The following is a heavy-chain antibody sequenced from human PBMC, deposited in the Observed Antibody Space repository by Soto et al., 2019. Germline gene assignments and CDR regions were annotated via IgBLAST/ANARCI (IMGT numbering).Heavy chain of an antibody. CDR1: GFTFSSYS. D-gene: IGHD3-3*01. V-gene: IGHV3-21*01. CDR2: ISSSSSYI. J-gene: IGHJ3*02. CDR3: ARDSGITIFGVVTNDAFDT. Sequence: PXGSLILSCSASGFTFSSYSMNWVRQAPGKGLEWVSSISSSSSYIYYADSVKGRFTISRDSAKNSLYLQMNSLRAEDTAVYYCARDSGITIFGVVTNDAFDTWGQGTMVTVSS.